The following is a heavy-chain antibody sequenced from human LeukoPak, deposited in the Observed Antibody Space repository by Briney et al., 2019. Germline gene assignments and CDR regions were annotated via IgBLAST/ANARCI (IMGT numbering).Heavy chain of an antibody. CDR3: ARGSPGLLRYYGMDV. CDR2: MNLNSGNT. Sequence: ASVTVSCTASGYTFTSYDINWVRQATGQGLEWMGWMNLNSGNTGYARKFQGRVTMTRNTSISTAYMELSSLRSEDTAVYYCARGSPGLLRYYGMDVWGQGTTVTVSS. V-gene: IGHV1-8*01. CDR1: GYTFTSYD. D-gene: IGHD3-16*01. J-gene: IGHJ6*02.